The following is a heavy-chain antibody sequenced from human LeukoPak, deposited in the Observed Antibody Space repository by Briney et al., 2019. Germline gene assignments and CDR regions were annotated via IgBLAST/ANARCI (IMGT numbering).Heavy chain of an antibody. V-gene: IGHV1-69*05. Sequence: ASVKVSCKSSGGTLISYAINWVRQAPGQGLEGMGGIIPIFCTANYAQKFHGRVTITTDESTRTAYMELSRLRSEDTAVYYCARVQDEYSSSSGLGYWGQGTLVTVSS. J-gene: IGHJ4*02. CDR1: GGTLISYA. CDR3: ARVQDEYSSSSGLGY. CDR2: IIPIFCTA. D-gene: IGHD6-6*01.